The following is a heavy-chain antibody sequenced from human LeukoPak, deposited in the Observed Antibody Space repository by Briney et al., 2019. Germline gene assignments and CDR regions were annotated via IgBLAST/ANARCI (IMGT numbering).Heavy chain of an antibody. D-gene: IGHD2-2*02. CDR3: ARDMYCSSTSCYTYYFDY. CDR1: GFTLSNYS. J-gene: IGHJ4*02. Sequence: GGALRLSCAASGFTLSNYSMNWVRQAPGKGLEWVSYISSSSSTIYYADSVKGRFTISRDNAKNSLYLQMNSLRAEDTAVYYCARDMYCSSTSCYTYYFDYWGQGTLVTVSS. CDR2: ISSSSSTI. V-gene: IGHV3-48*01.